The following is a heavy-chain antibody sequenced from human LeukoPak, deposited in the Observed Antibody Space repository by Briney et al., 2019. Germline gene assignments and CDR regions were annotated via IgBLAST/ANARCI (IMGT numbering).Heavy chain of an antibody. D-gene: IGHD3-22*01. V-gene: IGHV3-30*02. J-gene: IGHJ4*02. Sequence: GGSLRLSCAASGFTFNSNGMHWVRQAPGKGLEWVAFIRYDGNTKYYADSVKGRFTISRGNSKNTLYLQMNSLRAEDTAVYYCAKDPNHYYDSSGYRSAHFDYWGQGTLVTVSS. CDR3: AKDPNHYYDSSGYRSAHFDY. CDR2: IRYDGNTK. CDR1: GFTFNSNG.